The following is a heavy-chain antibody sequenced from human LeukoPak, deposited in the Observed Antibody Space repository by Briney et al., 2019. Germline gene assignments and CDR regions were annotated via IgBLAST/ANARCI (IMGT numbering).Heavy chain of an antibody. CDR3: ARQTLGFGVAYYYYYYMDV. CDR2: IYHSGST. D-gene: IGHD3-3*01. J-gene: IGHJ6*03. Sequence: SETLSLTCAVSGYSISSGYYWGWIRQPPGKGLEWIGSIYHSGSTYYNPSLKSRVTISVDTSKNQFSLKLSSVTAADTAVYYCARQTLGFGVAYYYYYYMDVWGKGTTVTVSS. V-gene: IGHV4-38-2*01. CDR1: GYSISSGYY.